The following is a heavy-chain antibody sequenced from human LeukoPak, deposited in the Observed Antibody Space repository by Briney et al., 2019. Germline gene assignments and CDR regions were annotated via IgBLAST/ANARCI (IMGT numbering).Heavy chain of an antibody. Sequence: SETLSLTCTVSGGSISSYYWSWIRQPPGKGLEWIGYIYYSGSTNYNPSLKSRVTISVDTSKNQFSLKLSSVTAADTAVYYCARALAGTDFDYWAREPWSPSPQ. D-gene: IGHD6-19*01. CDR2: IYYSGST. V-gene: IGHV4-59*12. J-gene: IGHJ4*02. CDR3: ARALAGTDFDY. CDR1: GGSISSYY.